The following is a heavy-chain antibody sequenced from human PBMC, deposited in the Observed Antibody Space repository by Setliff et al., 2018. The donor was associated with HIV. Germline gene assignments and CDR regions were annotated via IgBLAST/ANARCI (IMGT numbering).Heavy chain of an antibody. CDR1: GYTFNSYG. CDR3: ARDRGAARPVYMDV. D-gene: IGHD6-6*01. J-gene: IGHJ6*03. V-gene: IGHV1-18*01. CDR2: ISAYNGNT. Sequence: ASVKVSCKASGYTFNSYGTSLVRQAPGQGLEWMGWISAYNGNTNYAQKLEGRVTMTIDTSTSTAYMELRSLRSDDTAVYYCARDRGAARPVYMDVWGKGTTVTVSS.